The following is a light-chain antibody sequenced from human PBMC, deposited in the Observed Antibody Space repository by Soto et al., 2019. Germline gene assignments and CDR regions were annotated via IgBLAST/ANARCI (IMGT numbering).Light chain of an antibody. J-gene: IGLJ2*01. CDR3: QSYDSSNNVV. V-gene: IGLV6-57*02. CDR1: SGSIASNY. CDR2: DDN. Sequence: NFMLTQPHSVSASPGKTVTISCTGSSGSIASNYVQWYQQRPGSAPTTVIYDDNQRPSGVPDRFSGSIDSSSNSASLTISGLKTEDEADYYCQSYDSSNNVVFGGGTKVTVL.